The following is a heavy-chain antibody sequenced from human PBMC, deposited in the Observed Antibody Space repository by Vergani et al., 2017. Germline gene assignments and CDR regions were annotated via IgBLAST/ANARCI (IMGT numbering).Heavy chain of an antibody. CDR1: GGSFSGYY. J-gene: IGHJ6*02. D-gene: IGHD6-13*01. CDR2: INHSGST. CDR3: ARRAPAAENFNYYGMDV. Sequence: QVQLQQWGAGLLKPSETLSLTCAVYGGSFSGYYWSWIRQPPGKGLEWVGEINHSGSTNYNPSLKSRVTISVDTSKNQFSLKLSSVTAADTAVYYCARRAPAAENFNYYGMDVWGQGTTVTVSS. V-gene: IGHV4-34*01.